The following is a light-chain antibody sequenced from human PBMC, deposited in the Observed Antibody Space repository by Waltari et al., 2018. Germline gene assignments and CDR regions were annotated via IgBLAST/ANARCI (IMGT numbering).Light chain of an antibody. Sequence: SYELTQPTSVSVAPGQTASITCSGDKLGAKYACWSQQKPGQSPVLVIHQDTKRPSGTPERFSGSNSGNTATLTISGTQAIDEADYYCQAWDSSYARVFGGGTKLTVL. CDR1: KLGAKY. CDR3: QAWDSSYARV. V-gene: IGLV3-1*01. J-gene: IGLJ2*01. CDR2: QDT.